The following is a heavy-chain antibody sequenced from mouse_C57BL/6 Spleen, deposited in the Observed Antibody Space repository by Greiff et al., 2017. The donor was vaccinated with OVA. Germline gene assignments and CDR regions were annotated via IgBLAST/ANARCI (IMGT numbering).Heavy chain of an antibody. J-gene: IGHJ2*01. V-gene: IGHV1-15*01. CDR1: GYTFTDYE. CDR3: TRSLSQNYFDY. D-gene: IGHD1-1*01. CDR2: IDPETGGT. Sequence: QVQLQQSGAELVRPGASVTLSCKASGYTFTDYEMHWVKQTPVHGLEWIGAIDPETGGTAYNQKFKGKAILTADKSSSTAYMELRSLTSEDSAVYYCTRSLSQNYFDYWGQGTTLTVSS.